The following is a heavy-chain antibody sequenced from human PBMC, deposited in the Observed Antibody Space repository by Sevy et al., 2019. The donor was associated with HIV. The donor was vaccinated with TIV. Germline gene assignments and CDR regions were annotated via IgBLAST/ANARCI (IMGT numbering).Heavy chain of an antibody. CDR3: ARAGPVWFGELLSPFYYYYGMDV. V-gene: IGHV3-21*01. CDR1: GFTFSSYS. J-gene: IGHJ6*02. D-gene: IGHD3-10*01. Sequence: GGSLRLSCAASGFTFSSYSMNWVRQAPGKVLEWVSSISSSSSYIYYADSVKGRFTISRDNAKNSLYLQMNSLRAEDTAEYYCARAGPVWFGELLSPFYYYYGMDVWGQGTTVTVSS. CDR2: ISSSSSYI.